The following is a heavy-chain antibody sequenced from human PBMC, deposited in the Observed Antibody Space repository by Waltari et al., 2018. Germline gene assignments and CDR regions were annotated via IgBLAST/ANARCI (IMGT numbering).Heavy chain of an antibody. V-gene: IGHV3-30*18. D-gene: IGHD6-13*01. CDR2: ISYDGSNK. CDR3: AKTSSSWKPFDY. CDR1: GFTFSSYG. J-gene: IGHJ4*02. Sequence: QVQLVESGGGVVQPGRSLRLSCAASGFTFSSYGMHWVRQAPGKGLEWVAVISYDGSNKYYADSVEGRFTISRDNSKNTLYLQMNSLRAEDTAVYYCAKTSSSWKPFDYWGQGTLVTVSS.